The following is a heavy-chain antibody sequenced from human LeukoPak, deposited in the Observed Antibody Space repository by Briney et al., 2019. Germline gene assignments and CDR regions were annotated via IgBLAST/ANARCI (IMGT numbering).Heavy chain of an antibody. CDR2: INHSGYT. J-gene: IGHJ4*02. CDR3: ARPNFLYNYAYGY. Sequence: PSETLSLTCAVSGVPFSNYYWSWVRQSPRQGLEWIGEINHSGYTNYNPSLKSRLTISVDTSKNQFSLKLTSVTAADTAVYYCARPNFLYNYAYGYWGQGTLVTVSS. CDR1: GVPFSNYY. V-gene: IGHV4-34*01. D-gene: IGHD3-16*01.